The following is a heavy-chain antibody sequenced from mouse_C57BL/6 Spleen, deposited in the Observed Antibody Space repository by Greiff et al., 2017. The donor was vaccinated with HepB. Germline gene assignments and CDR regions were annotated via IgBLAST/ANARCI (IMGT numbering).Heavy chain of an antibody. CDR1: GFNIKNTY. J-gene: IGHJ1*03. CDR3: ATTVVAHWYFDV. Sequence: EVKLQESVAELVRPGASVKLSCTASGFNIKNTYMHWVKQRPEQGLEWIGRIDPANGNTKYAPKFQGKATITADTSSNTAYLQLSSLTSEDTAIYYCATTVVAHWYFDVWGTGTTVTVSS. D-gene: IGHD1-1*01. CDR2: IDPANGNT. V-gene: IGHV14-3*01.